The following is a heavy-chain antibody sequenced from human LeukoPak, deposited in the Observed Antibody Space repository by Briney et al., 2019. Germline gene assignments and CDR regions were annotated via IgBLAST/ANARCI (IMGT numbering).Heavy chain of an antibody. Sequence: PSETLSLTCTVSGGSIGSHYWTWIRQTPGKGLEWIGYVYDIGTTKYNPSLKSRVTISVDTSKNQFSLRLSSVTAADTAVYYCARGGVLKSVDYWGQGTLVAVSS. CDR1: GGSIGSHY. J-gene: IGHJ4*02. CDR2: VYDIGTT. V-gene: IGHV4-59*11. D-gene: IGHD3-16*01. CDR3: ARGGVLKSVDY.